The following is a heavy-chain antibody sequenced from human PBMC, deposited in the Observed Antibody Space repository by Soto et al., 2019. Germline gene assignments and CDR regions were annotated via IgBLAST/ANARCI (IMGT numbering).Heavy chain of an antibody. CDR1: GGSISSYY. V-gene: IGHV4-59*01. CDR2: IYYSGST. J-gene: IGHJ6*03. Sequence: SETLSLTCTVSGGSISSYYWSWIRQPPGKGLEWIGYIYYSGSTNYNPSLKSRVTISVDTSKNQFSLKLSSVTAADTAVYYCARDKTTGPEGYMDVWGKGTTVTVSS. D-gene: IGHD4-4*01. CDR3: ARDKTTGPEGYMDV.